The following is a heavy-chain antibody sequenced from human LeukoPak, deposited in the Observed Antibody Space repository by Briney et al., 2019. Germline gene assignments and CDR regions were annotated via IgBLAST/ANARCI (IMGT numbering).Heavy chain of an antibody. CDR1: GGSISSGGYY. CDR3: ARDYYDSGFDP. V-gene: IGHV4-31*03. J-gene: IGHJ5*02. Sequence: PSETLSLTCTVSGGSISSGGYYWSWIRQHPGKGLEWIGYIYYSGSTYYNPSLKSRVTISVDTSKNQFSLKLSSVTAADTAVYYCARDYYDSGFDPWGQGTLVTVSS. D-gene: IGHD3-22*01. CDR2: IYYSGST.